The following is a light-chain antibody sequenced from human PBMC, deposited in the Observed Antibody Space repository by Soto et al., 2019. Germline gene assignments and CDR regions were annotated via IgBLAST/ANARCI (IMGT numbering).Light chain of an antibody. Sequence: EIVLTQSPATLSLSPGERATLSCRASQSVSGYIAWYQQKLGQAPRLLIYHASNRATGIPARFSGSGSETDFTLIISSLEPEDFAVYYCQQRYTWPPITFGQGTRLELK. CDR1: QSVSGY. CDR3: QQRYTWPPIT. V-gene: IGKV3-11*01. CDR2: HAS. J-gene: IGKJ5*01.